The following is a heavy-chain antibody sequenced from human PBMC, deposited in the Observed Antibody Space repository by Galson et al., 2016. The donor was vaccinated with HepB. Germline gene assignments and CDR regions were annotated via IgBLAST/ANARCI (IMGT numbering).Heavy chain of an antibody. J-gene: IGHJ5*01. CDR2: INPNSGGK. Sequence: SVKVSCRASGYTFTGYYMHWVRQAPGQGLEWMGWINPNSGGKNYAQTFQGRVTMTTDTSISTAYMELSRLRSDDTAVYYCARCLSVGWFDSWGQGTLVTVSS. D-gene: IGHD3-16*01. V-gene: IGHV1-2*02. CDR3: ARCLSVGWFDS. CDR1: GYTFTGYY.